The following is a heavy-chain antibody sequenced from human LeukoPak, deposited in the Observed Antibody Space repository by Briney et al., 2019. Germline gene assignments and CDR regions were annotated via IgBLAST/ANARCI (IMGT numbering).Heavy chain of an antibody. Sequence: GGSLRLSCAASGFTFSSYAMSWVRQAPGKGLEWVSAISGSGGSTYYADSVKGRFTISRDNPKNTLYLQMNSLRAEDTAVYYCAKDSCSGGSCYSSDYWGQGTLVTVSS. J-gene: IGHJ4*02. CDR1: GFTFSSYA. D-gene: IGHD2-15*01. V-gene: IGHV3-23*01. CDR3: AKDSCSGGSCYSSDY. CDR2: ISGSGGST.